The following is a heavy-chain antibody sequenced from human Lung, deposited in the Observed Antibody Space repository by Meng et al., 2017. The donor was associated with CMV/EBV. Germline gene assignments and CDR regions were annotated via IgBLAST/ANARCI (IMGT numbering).Heavy chain of an antibody. CDR1: GYSCSTFG. D-gene: IGHD3-10*01. J-gene: IGHJ4*02. Sequence: QPQLVQSGAEVEKLGASVKASCKAAGYSCSTFGISWVRQVPGQRLEWVGWSSTRYGQTRYAQNLQGRVILSTDTSTNTAYMTLRDLTFVDTAVYFCARESERFGELYDYWGQGTRGTVSS. CDR2: SSTRYGQT. V-gene: IGHV1-18*01. CDR3: ARESERFGELYDY.